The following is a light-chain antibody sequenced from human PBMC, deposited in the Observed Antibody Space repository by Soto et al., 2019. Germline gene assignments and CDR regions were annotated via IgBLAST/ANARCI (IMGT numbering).Light chain of an antibody. J-gene: IGKJ2*01. CDR2: WAS. CDR1: QSVLYSSNNKND. V-gene: IGKV4-1*01. Sequence: DIVMTQSPDSLAVSLGERATINCKSSQSVLYSSNNKNDLAWYQQKPGQPPKLLIYWASTRESGVPDRFSGSGSGTDFTLTISSLQAEDVAVYYCQQYYSTPQNTFGQGTKLEIK. CDR3: QQYYSTPQNT.